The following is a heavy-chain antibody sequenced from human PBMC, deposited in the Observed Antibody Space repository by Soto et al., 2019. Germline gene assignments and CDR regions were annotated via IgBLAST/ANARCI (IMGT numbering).Heavy chain of an antibody. CDR3: ARRRYGDY. V-gene: IGHV1-18*01. J-gene: IGHJ4*02. CDR2: ISAHNGNT. D-gene: IGHD1-1*01. Sequence: QVHQVQSGAEVKKPGASVKVSCKGSGYDFTTYGITWVRQAPGQGLEWMAWISAHNGNTDYAQKLQGRVTVTRDTSTSTAYMELRSLRSDDTAVYYCARRRYGDYWGQGALVTVSS. CDR1: GYDFTTYG.